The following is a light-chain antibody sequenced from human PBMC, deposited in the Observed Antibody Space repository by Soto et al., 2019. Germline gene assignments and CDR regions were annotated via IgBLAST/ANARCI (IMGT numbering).Light chain of an antibody. J-gene: IGLJ7*01. V-gene: IGLV7-46*01. Sequence: QSVVTQVASLTVSPGRTVTLTCDCSTDTVTTNPCPYWFQQKPRQAPKTLISDTTNRHSCTPARFSGSILGGKAALILAGAQPEDEAEYYCLLYYNGAPAVFGGGTQLTVL. CDR1: TDTVTTNPC. CDR3: LLYYNGAPAV. CDR2: DTT.